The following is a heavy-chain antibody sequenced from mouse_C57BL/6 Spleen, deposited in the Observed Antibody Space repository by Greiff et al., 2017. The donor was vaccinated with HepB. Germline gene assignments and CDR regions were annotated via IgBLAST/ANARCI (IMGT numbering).Heavy chain of an antibody. J-gene: IGHJ2*01. CDR2: IYPGDGDT. V-gene: IGHV1-80*01. CDR1: GYAFSSYW. Sequence: VQLQQSGAELVKPGASVKISCKASGYAFSSYWMNWVKQRPGKGLEWIGQIYPGDGDTNYNGKFKGKATLTADKSSSTAYMQLSSLTSEDSAVYFCARADYGNPFDYWGQGTTLTVSS. D-gene: IGHD2-1*01. CDR3: ARADYGNPFDY.